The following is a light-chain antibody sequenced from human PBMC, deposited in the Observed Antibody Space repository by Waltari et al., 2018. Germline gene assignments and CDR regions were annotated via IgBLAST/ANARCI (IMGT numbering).Light chain of an antibody. Sequence: SYELTQAHSVSVSPGQTATITCSGDKLENKLTSWYQQKPGQSPVLVLYQDTKRPSGISERFSGSNSGDTATLTITGTQTTDEADYYCQAWYIKNVIFGGGTKLTVL. V-gene: IGLV3-1*01. CDR2: QDT. CDR3: QAWYIKNVI. J-gene: IGLJ2*01. CDR1: KLENKL.